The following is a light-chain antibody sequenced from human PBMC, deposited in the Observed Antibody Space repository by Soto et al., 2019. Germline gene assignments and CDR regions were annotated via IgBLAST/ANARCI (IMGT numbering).Light chain of an antibody. V-gene: IGKV1-5*03. CDR2: KAS. J-gene: IGKJ1*01. Sequence: DIQMTQSPSTLSASVGDRVTITCRASQSIKSWLVWYQQKPGKAPKLLIYKASDLESGVPSRFSGTGSGTEFTLTISSLQPDDLATYYCQQYNSYSPWTFGQGTKVDIK. CDR3: QQYNSYSPWT. CDR1: QSIKSW.